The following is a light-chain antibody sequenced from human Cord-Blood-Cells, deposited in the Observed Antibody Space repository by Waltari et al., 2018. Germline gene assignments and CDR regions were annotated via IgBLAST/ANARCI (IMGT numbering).Light chain of an antibody. J-gene: IGLJ3*02. CDR2: DVS. CDR1: SSDVGGSIY. Sequence: QSAMTQPASVSGSPGQSITISCTGTSSDVGGSIYVSWYQQHPGKAPKLMIYDVSNRPSGVSNRFSGSKSGNTASLTISGLQAEDEADYYCSSYTSSSSVFGGGTKLTVL. V-gene: IGLV2-14*03. CDR3: SSYTSSSSV.